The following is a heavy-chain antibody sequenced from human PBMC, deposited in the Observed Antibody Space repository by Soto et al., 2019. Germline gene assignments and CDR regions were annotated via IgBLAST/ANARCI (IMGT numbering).Heavy chain of an antibody. V-gene: IGHV1-18*01. J-gene: IGHJ4*02. CDR3: ARELYEFWSGYYPHLFDY. CDR1: GYTFTSYG. CDR2: ISAYNGNT. Sequence: GASVKVSCKASGYTFTSYGISWVRQAPGQGLEWMGWISAYNGNTNYAQKLQGRVTMTTDTSTSTAYMELRSLRSDDTAVYYCARELYEFWSGYYPHLFDYWGQGTLVTVSS. D-gene: IGHD3-3*01.